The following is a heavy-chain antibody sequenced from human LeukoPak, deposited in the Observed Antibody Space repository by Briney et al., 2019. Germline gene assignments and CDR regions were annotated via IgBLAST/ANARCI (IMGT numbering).Heavy chain of an antibody. V-gene: IGHV5-51*01. J-gene: IGHJ4*02. D-gene: IGHD2-2*02. CDR3: ARATVQYCSSTSCSTHRYFDY. Sequence: GESLKISCKGSGYSFTSYWIGWVPQTPGKGLEWMGIIYPGDSDTRYSPPLQGQVTISADKSIRTAYLQWSSLKASDTAMYYCARATVQYCSSTSCSTHRYFDYWGQGTLVTVSS. CDR2: IYPGDSDT. CDR1: GYSFTSYW.